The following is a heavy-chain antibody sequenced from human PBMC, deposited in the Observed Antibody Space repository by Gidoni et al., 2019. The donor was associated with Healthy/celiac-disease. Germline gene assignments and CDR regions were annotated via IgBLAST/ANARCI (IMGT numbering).Heavy chain of an antibody. V-gene: IGHV4-39*01. D-gene: IGHD3-22*01. Sequence: QLQLQESGPGLVKPSATLSLTCTVPGGSISSSSYYWGGIRQPPGKGLEWIGSIYYRWRTYYNPSLKIRVTISVDTSKNQFSLKLSSVTAADTAVYYCARRPYYYDSSGYYDAFDIWGQGTMVTVSS. CDR1: GGSISSSSYY. J-gene: IGHJ3*02. CDR2: IYYRWRT. CDR3: ARRPYYYDSSGYYDAFDI.